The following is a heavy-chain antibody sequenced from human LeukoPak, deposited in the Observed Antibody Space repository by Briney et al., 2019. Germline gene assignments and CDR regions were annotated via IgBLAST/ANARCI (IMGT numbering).Heavy chain of an antibody. CDR2: IYTSGST. CDR1: GGSISSGTYY. D-gene: IGHD6-19*01. CDR3: ARDGSGWLNWFDP. J-gene: IGHJ5*02. V-gene: IGHV4-61*02. Sequence: SETLSLTCTVSGGSISSGTYYWSWIRQPAGKGLEWIGRIYTSGSTNYNPSLKSRVTISLDPSKNQFSLKLSSVTAADTAVYYCARDGSGWLNWFDPWGQGARATVSS.